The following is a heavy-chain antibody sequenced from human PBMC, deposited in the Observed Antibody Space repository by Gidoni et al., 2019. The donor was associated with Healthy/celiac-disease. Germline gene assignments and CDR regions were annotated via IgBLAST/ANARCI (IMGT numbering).Heavy chain of an antibody. V-gene: IGHV3-30-3*01. CDR2: ISYDGSNK. CDR3: ARGTTMIVVDPAGDY. J-gene: IGHJ4*02. CDR1: TFSSYA. D-gene: IGHD3-22*01. Sequence: TFSSYAMHWVRQAPGKGLEWVAVISYDGSNKYYADSVKGRFTISRDNSKNTLYLQMNSLRAEDTAVYYCARGTTMIVVDPAGDYWGQGTLVTVSS.